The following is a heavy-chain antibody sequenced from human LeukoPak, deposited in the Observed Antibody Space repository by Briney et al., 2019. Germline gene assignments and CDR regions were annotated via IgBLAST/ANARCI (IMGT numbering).Heavy chain of an antibody. Sequence: GGSLRLSCAASGFTFSSYAMSWVRQAPGKGLEWVSAISGGGGSTYYADSVKGRFTISRDNSKNTLYLQMNSLRAEDTALYYCATGYSSGWCGHFDCWGQGTLVTVSS. CDR3: ATGYSSGWCGHFDC. D-gene: IGHD6-19*01. J-gene: IGHJ4*02. V-gene: IGHV3-23*01. CDR2: ISGGGGST. CDR1: GFTFSSYA.